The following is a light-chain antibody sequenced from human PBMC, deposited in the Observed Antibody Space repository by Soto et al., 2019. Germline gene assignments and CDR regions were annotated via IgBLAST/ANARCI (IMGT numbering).Light chain of an antibody. CDR2: GAS. CDR3: QQYNEWPLT. V-gene: IGKV3-15*01. CDR1: QSVRDN. J-gene: IGKJ4*01. Sequence: EIVMTQSPATLSVSPGERVTLSCRAIQSVRDNLAWYQQKPGQAPRLLLYGASIRATGVPARFSGSGSATEFSLTINSLQSEDFEVYYCQQYNEWPLTFGGGTKVEIK.